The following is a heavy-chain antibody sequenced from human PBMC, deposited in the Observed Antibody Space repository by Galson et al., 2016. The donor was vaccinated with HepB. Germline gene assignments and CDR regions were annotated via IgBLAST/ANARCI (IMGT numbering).Heavy chain of an antibody. J-gene: IGHJ4*02. D-gene: IGHD3-16*01. Sequence: SLRLSCAASGFIFNSFAMSWVRQAPGKGLEWVSAISESGRRKYYAASVKGRFTVSRDNSENTVWLQMNSLRAEDTALYYCAKDPVRGRNLAADSWGPGTLVTVSS. CDR2: ISESGRRK. CDR1: GFIFNSFA. CDR3: AKDPVRGRNLAADS. V-gene: IGHV3-23*01.